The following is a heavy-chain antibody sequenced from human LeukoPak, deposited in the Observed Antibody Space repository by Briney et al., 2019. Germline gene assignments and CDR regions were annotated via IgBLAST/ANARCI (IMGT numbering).Heavy chain of an antibody. J-gene: IGHJ4*02. Sequence: GGSLRLSCAASGFTFDDYAMHWVRHAPGKGLEWVSGISWNSGSIGYADSVKGRFTISRDNAKNSLYLQMNSLRAEDTALYYCAKDKGVNKYYFDYWGQGTLVTVSS. CDR2: ISWNSGSI. CDR1: GFTFDDYA. V-gene: IGHV3-9*01. CDR3: AKDKGVNKYYFDY. D-gene: IGHD2-8*01.